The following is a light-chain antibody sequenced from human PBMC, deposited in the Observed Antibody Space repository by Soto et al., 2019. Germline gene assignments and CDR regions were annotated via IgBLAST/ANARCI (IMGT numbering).Light chain of an antibody. CDR3: CSYAGNSEV. CDR1: SGDVGSYNL. J-gene: IGLJ1*01. V-gene: IGLV2-23*02. Sequence: QSALTQPASVSGSPGQSITIPCTGTSGDVGSYNLVSWYQQHPGKAPKLSIYEVTERPSGVSNRFSGSKSGSTASLTISGLQPDDEADYYCCSYAGNSEVFGTGT. CDR2: EVT.